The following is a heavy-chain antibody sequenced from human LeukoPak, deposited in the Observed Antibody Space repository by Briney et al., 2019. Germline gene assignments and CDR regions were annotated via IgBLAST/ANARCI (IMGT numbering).Heavy chain of an antibody. V-gene: IGHV3-30*18. CDR3: AKVFGGGDAFDI. CDR2: ISYDGSNK. Sequence: GGSLRLSCAASGFTFSSYGMHWVRQAPGKGLEWVAVISYDGSNKYCADSVKGRFTISRDNSKNTLYLQMNSLRAEDTAVYYCAKVFGGGDAFDIWGQGTMVTVSS. D-gene: IGHD2-15*01. CDR1: GFTFSSYG. J-gene: IGHJ3*02.